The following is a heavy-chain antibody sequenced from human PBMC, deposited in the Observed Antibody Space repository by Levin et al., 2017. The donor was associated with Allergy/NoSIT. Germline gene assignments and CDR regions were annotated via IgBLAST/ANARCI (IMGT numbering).Heavy chain of an antibody. D-gene: IGHD2-21*02. Sequence: GESLKISCAASGFTFSSYAMSWVRQAPGKGLEWVSGISYSGVSTYYADSVKGRFTISRDNSKNTLFLQMNSLRAEDTAVYYCAKVGSKWVVTARYFDLWGRGTLVTVSS. CDR3: AKVGSKWVVTARYFDL. J-gene: IGHJ2*01. V-gene: IGHV3-23*01. CDR2: ISYSGVST. CDR1: GFTFSSYA.